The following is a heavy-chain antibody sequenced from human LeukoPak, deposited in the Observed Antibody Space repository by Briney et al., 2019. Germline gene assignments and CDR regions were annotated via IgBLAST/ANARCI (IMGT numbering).Heavy chain of an antibody. CDR1: GFTFSSYA. D-gene: IGHD4-17*01. CDR2: ISSLNSYI. CDR3: ARGTYDYGDYCDY. V-gene: IGHV3-21*01. Sequence: KPGGSLRLSCAASGFTFSSYAMSWVRQAPGKGLEWVSSISSLNSYIYYADSVKGRFTISRDNTKNSLYLQMNSLRAEDTAIYYCARGTYDYGDYCDYWGQGTLVTVSS. J-gene: IGHJ4*02.